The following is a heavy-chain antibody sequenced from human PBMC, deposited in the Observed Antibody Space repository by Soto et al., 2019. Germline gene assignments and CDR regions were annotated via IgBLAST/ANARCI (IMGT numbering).Heavy chain of an antibody. CDR2: IYWDDDK. D-gene: IGHD7-27*01. J-gene: IGHJ4*02. CDR1: GFSLSNSGVG. CDR3: AHRGYMYGNWDHGYFDY. V-gene: IGHV2-5*02. Sequence: SGPTLVNHTQTLTMTFTFSGFSLSNSGVGVGWIRQPPGKALEWLALIYWDDDKRYSPSLKSRLTITEDTSKNQVVLIMADMDPVDTGTYFCAHRGYMYGNWDHGYFDYWGQGTLVTVSS.